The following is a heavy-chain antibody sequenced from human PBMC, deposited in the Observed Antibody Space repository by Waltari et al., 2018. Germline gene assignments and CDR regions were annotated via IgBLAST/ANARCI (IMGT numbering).Heavy chain of an antibody. CDR3: ARGQQWLVRNFDY. V-gene: IGHV3-30*04. CDR2: ISYDGSNK. J-gene: IGHJ4*02. D-gene: IGHD6-19*01. Sequence: QVQLVESGGGVVQPGRSLRLSCAASGFTFSSYAMHWFRQAPGKGLEWVAVISYDGSNKYYADSVKGRFTISRDNSKNTLYLQMNSLRAEDTAVYYCARGQQWLVRNFDYWGQGTLVTVSS. CDR1: GFTFSSYA.